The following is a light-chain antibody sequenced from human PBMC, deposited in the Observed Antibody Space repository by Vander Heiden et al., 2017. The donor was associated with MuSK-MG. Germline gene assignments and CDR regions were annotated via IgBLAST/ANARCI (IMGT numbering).Light chain of an antibody. V-gene: IGKV1-27*01. CDR2: SAS. J-gene: IGKJ2*02. CDR3: QRTYSAPCGT. CDR1: QGISSY. Sequence: DIQLTQSPLSLSASVGDRVTITCRVGQGISSYLNWYRQKPGKVPNLLIYSASNLQSGVPSRFSGSGSGTDFTLTISSLHPEDVATYYGQRTYSAPCGTFGQGTKLEIK.